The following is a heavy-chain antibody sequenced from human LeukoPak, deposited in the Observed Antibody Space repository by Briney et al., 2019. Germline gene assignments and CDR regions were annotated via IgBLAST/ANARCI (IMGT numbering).Heavy chain of an antibody. CDR3: ARGAYSSSSRYYYYMDV. Sequence: ASVKVSCKASGYTFTGYYMHWVRQAPGQGLEWMGWINPNSGGTSYAQKFQGRVTITRDTSISTAYMELSRLRSDDTAVYYCARGAYSSSSRYYYYMDVWGKGTTVTVSS. CDR2: INPNSGGT. CDR1: GYTFTGYY. J-gene: IGHJ6*03. D-gene: IGHD6-6*01. V-gene: IGHV1-2*02.